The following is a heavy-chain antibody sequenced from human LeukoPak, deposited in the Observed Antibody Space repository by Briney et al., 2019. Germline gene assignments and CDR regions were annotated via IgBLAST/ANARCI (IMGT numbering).Heavy chain of an antibody. CDR3: ARGIAGIAARPPYYYYMDV. V-gene: IGHV4-59*01. CDR1: GGSISSYY. D-gene: IGHD6-6*01. J-gene: IGHJ6*03. Sequence: SETLSLTCTVSGGSISSYYWSWIRQSPGKGREWIGYIYYSGSTNYNPSLKSRVTISVDTSKNQFSLKLSSVTAADTAVYYCARGIAGIAARPPYYYYMDVWGKGTTVTVSS. CDR2: IYYSGST.